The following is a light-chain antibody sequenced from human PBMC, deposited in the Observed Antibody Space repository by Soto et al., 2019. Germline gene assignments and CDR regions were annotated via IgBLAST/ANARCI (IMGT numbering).Light chain of an antibody. J-gene: IGLJ1*01. CDR3: SSYACSILRV. V-gene: IGLV2-8*01. Sequence: QSALTQPPSASGSPGQSVTTSCTGTSSDVGGYNYVSWYQQHPGKAPKLMIYEVNKRPSGVPDRFSGSKSGNTASLTVSGLQAEDEADYYCSSYACSILRVFGPGTKLTVL. CDR2: EVN. CDR1: SSDVGGYNY.